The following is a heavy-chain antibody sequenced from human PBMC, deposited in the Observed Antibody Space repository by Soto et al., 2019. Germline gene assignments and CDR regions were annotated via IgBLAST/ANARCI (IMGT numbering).Heavy chain of an antibody. D-gene: IGHD2-2*01. CDR3: AIVKYQLRKYNWFDP. J-gene: IGHJ5*02. CDR1: GGSFSGYY. CDR2: INHSGST. Sequence: QVQLQQWGAGLLKPSETLSLTCAVYGGSFSGYYWSWIRQPPGKGLEWIGEINHSGSTNYNPSLKSRVTISVDTSKNKFSLKLSSVTAADTAVYYCAIVKYQLRKYNWFDPWGQGTLVTVSS. V-gene: IGHV4-34*01.